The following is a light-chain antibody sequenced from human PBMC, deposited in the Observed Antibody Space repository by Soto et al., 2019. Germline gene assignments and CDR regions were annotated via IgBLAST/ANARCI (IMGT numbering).Light chain of an antibody. CDR1: QSISSW. J-gene: IGKJ1*01. CDR3: QQYNSYSHT. Sequence: DIQMTQSPSTLSASVGDRVTITCRASQSISSWLAWYQQKPGKAPKLLIYDASSLESGVPSRFSGSGSGTEFTLPISSLQPDDFATYYCQQYNSYSHTFGEGTKVEI. CDR2: DAS. V-gene: IGKV1-5*01.